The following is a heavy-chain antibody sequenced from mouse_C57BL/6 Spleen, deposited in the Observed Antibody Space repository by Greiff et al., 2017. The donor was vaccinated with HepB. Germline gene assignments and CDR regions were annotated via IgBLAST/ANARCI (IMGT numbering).Heavy chain of an antibody. CDR1: GYTFTSYW. CDR3: ARRGYAYAVEY. D-gene: IGHD2-2*01. V-gene: IGHV1-69*01. J-gene: IGHJ4*01. CDR2: IDPSDSYT. Sequence: VPLQQPGAELVMPGASVKLSCKASGYTFTSYWMHWVKQRPGQGLEWIGEIDPSDSYTNYNQKFKGKSTLTVDTSSSAADMQHSSLTSEDSAVSYWARRGYAYAVEYWGQGTTVTDSS.